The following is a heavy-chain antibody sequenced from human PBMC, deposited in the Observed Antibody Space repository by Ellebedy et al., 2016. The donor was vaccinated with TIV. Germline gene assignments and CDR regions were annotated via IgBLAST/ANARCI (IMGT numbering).Heavy chain of an antibody. CDR2: IYYSGST. CDR3: SGKTDYSGVDPYEI. CDR1: GGSIGSADSY. J-gene: IGHJ3*02. V-gene: IGHV4-31*03. Sequence: SETLSLXCTVSGGSIGSADSYWSWIRQHPGKGLEWIGYIYYSGSTYYNPSLKSRVTVSLDTSKNLFFMKMTSVTAADTAVYYCSGKTDYSGVDPYEIWGQGTVVTVSS. D-gene: IGHD2-15*01.